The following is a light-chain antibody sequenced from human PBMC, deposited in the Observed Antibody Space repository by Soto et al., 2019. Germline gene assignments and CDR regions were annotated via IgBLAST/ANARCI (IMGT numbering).Light chain of an antibody. CDR1: QTVNTW. Sequence: ERVTITCRASQTVNTWLAWYQHKPGKAPKLLVYSASTLQSGVPSRFSGSGSGTEFTLTISSLQPDDFATYYCQHYNSYSEAFGQGTKVDIK. V-gene: IGKV1-5*01. J-gene: IGKJ1*01. CDR2: SAS. CDR3: QHYNSYSEA.